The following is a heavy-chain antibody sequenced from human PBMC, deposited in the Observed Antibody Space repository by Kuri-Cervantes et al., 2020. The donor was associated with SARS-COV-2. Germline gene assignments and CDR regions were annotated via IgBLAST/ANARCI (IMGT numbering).Heavy chain of an antibody. CDR2: ISGSGGST. CDR1: GFTFSSYA. Sequence: GGSLRLSCAASGFTFSSYAMSWVRQAPGKGLEWVSAISGSGGSTYYADSVKGRFTISRDNSKNTLYLQMNSLRAEDTAVYYCTRDGYFDWLFQGDYFDYWGQGTPVTVSS. CDR3: TRDGYFDWLFQGDYFDY. V-gene: IGHV3-23*01. J-gene: IGHJ4*02. D-gene: IGHD3-9*01.